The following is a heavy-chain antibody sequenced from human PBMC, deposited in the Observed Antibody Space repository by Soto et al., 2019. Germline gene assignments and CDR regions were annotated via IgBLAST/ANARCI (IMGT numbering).Heavy chain of an antibody. J-gene: IGHJ5*02. D-gene: IGHD2-8*01. V-gene: IGHV4-31*03. Sequence: QVQLQESGPGLVKPSQTLSLTCTVSGGSISSGGYYWSWLRQHPGKGREWIGYLYESGSTYHNPYLKSRVTISVDTSKNQFALKLSAVTAAATAVYYCARSKVNTVLSVNWFDPWGQGTLVTVSS. CDR1: GGSISSGGYY. CDR3: ARSKVNTVLSVNWFDP. CDR2: LYESGST.